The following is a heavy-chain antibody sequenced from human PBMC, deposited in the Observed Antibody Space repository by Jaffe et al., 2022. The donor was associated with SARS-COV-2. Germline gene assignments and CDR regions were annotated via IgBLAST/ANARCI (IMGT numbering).Heavy chain of an antibody. D-gene: IGHD3-10*01. Sequence: QLQLQESGPGLVKPSETLSLTCTVSGGSISSSDYYWAWIRQPPGKGLEWVGSISYAGSTYYNPSLKSRVTISVDTSKSQFSLRLSSVTAADTAVYYCARAWGVRGINFHYYMDVWGKGTTVTVSS. CDR1: GGSISSSDYY. CDR2: ISYAGST. J-gene: IGHJ6*03. V-gene: IGHV4-39*01. CDR3: ARAWGVRGINFHYYMDV.